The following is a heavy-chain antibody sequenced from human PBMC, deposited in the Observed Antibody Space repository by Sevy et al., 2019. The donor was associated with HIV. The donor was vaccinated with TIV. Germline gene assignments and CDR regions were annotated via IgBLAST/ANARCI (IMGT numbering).Heavy chain of an antibody. CDR2: IYPGDSDP. D-gene: IGHD5-12*01. V-gene: IGHV5-51*01. J-gene: IGHJ6*02. Sequence: GESLKISCEGSGYSFTHYWIAWVRQIPGKGLEWMGIIYPGDSDPTYSPSFQGQVTISADKCINIAYLQWSRLKASDTAMYYCARLTGYDPYSYYALDVWGQGTTVTVSS. CDR1: GYSFTHYW. CDR3: ARLTGYDPYSYYALDV.